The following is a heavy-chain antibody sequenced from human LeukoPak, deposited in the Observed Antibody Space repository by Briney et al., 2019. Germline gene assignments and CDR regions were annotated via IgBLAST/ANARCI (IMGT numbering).Heavy chain of an antibody. CDR1: GFSLNTAGMC. V-gene: IGHV2-70*11. D-gene: IGHD6-13*01. Sequence: SGPALAKPTQTLTLTCIFSGFSLNTAGMCVTWIRQPPGKALEWLARIDWDDDKYYSTSLKTRLSISKDTSKNQVVLTMTNVDPVDTATYYCARSPGIAAAGGAFDIWGQGTMVTVSS. J-gene: IGHJ3*02. CDR3: ARSPGIAAAGGAFDI. CDR2: IDWDDDK.